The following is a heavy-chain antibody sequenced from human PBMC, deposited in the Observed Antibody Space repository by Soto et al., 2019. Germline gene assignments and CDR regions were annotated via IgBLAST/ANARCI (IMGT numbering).Heavy chain of an antibody. CDR3: VRSPLIRGVVRGLDV. D-gene: IGHD3-10*01. J-gene: IGHJ6*02. CDR2: IILFSGTP. Sequence: QVQLVQSGAEVRKPGSSVKVSCGTSGNTFINYAISWVRQAPGQGLEWMGGIILFSGTPSYTRNFQGGVTFTADIGMTTVYMELSSLKPRDTAVYYCVRSPLIRGVVRGLDVWGQGTTITVSS. V-gene: IGHV1-69*06. CDR1: GNTFINYA.